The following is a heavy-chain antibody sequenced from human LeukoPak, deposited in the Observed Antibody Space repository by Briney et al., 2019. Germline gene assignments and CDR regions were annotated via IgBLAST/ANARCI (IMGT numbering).Heavy chain of an antibody. CDR2: ISSSSAYI. CDR1: GFTLATYS. Sequence: PGGSLRLSCAASGFTLATYSMNWVRQAPGKGLEWVSSISSSSAYIYYADSVKGRFTISRDNSKNTVYLQMNSLRAEDTAVYHCAREGGTTSFDYWGQGTLVTVSS. J-gene: IGHJ4*02. CDR3: AREGGTTSFDY. D-gene: IGHD1-26*01. V-gene: IGHV3-21*04.